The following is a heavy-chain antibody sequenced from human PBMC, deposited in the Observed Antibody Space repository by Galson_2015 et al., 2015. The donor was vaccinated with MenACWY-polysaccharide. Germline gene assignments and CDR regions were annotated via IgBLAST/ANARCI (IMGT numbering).Heavy chain of an antibody. V-gene: IGHV3-74*01. CDR2: IKSDGSST. Sequence: SLRLSCAASGFTFSTYWMHWVRQAPGKGLVWVSRIKSDGSSTNYADSVKGRFTISRDNAKNTLYLQMNSLRDEDSAVYYCLSITLGWGQGTLVTVSS. CDR1: GFTFSTYW. CDR3: LSITLG. D-gene: IGHD1-14*01. J-gene: IGHJ4*02.